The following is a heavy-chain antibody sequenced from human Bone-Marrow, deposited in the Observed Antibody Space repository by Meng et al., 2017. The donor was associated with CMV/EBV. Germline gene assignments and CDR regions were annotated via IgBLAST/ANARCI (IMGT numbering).Heavy chain of an antibody. CDR2: MNPNIGNT. Sequence: ASVKVSFKATGYTFTNYDINWVRQAPGQGLEWMGWMNPNIGNTGYAQKFQGRVTMTRDTSISTAYMEVSSLRSEDTAVYYCARMWSLDNSNVNWFDPWGQGTLVTVSS. CDR1: GYTFTNYD. CDR3: ARMWSLDNSNVNWFDP. V-gene: IGHV1-8*01. J-gene: IGHJ5*02. D-gene: IGHD2/OR15-2a*01.